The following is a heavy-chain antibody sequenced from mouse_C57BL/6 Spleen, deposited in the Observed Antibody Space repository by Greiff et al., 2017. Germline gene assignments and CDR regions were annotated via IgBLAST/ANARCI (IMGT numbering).Heavy chain of an antibody. V-gene: IGHV1-54*01. CDR2: INPGSGGT. Sequence: QVQLQQSGAELVRPGTSVKVSCKASGYAFTNYLIEWVKQRPGQGREWIWVINPGSGGTNYNEKFQGKATLTADNSSSTAYLQRSSLTSEDSAFYVCARGEGGYWYFDVWGTGTTVTVSS. CDR1: GYAFTNYL. CDR3: ARGEGGYWYFDV. J-gene: IGHJ1*03.